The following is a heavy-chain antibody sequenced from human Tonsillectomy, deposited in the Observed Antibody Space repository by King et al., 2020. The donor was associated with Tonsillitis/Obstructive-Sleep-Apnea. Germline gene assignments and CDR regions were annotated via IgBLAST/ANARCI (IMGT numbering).Heavy chain of an antibody. CDR3: ARPAGSPAYSQEDYYYYYMDV. D-gene: IGHD6-13*01. CDR2: ISGSGGST. J-gene: IGHJ6*03. V-gene: IGHV3-23*04. Sequence: VQLVESGGGLVQPGGSLRLSCAASGFTFSSYAMSWVRQAPGKGLEWVSAISGSGGSTYYADSVKGRFTISRDNSKNTLYLQMNSLRAEDTAVYYCARPAGSPAYSQEDYYYYYMDVWGKGTTVTVSS. CDR1: GFTFSSYA.